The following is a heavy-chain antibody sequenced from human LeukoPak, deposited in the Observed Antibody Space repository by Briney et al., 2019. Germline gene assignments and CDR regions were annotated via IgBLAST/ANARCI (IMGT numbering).Heavy chain of an antibody. Sequence: SETLSLTCTVSGGSISSYYWSWIRQPPGRGLEWIGYIYYSGSTYYNPSLKSRVTISVDTSKNQFSLKLSSVTAADTAVYYCAKDRAGKDWGQGTLVTVSS. V-gene: IGHV4-59*12. CDR1: GGSISSYY. CDR3: AKDRAGKD. D-gene: IGHD3-10*01. J-gene: IGHJ4*02. CDR2: IYYSGST.